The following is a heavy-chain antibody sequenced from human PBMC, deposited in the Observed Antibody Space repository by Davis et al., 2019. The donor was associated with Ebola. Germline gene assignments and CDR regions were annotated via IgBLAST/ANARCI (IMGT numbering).Heavy chain of an antibody. Sequence: GGSLRLSCVSSGFTFGNFAMHWVWQAPGKGLEWVSGISWNSARIGYADPVKGRFTISRDNAKNSLFLQMNSLRPDDTALYYCAKDFGSGYLYYYNMDVWGQGTTVTVSS. CDR2: ISWNSARI. D-gene: IGHD3-3*01. CDR3: AKDFGSGYLYYYNMDV. J-gene: IGHJ6*03. CDR1: GFTFGNFA. V-gene: IGHV3-9*01.